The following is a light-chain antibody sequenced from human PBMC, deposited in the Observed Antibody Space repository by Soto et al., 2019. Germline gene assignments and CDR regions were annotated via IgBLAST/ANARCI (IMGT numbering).Light chain of an antibody. CDR2: GAS. CDR1: QSVSSN. Sequence: EIVLTQSAATLSLSPGERSTLSCRASQSVSSNLAWYQQKPGQAPRLLIYGASTRATGIPARFSGSGSGTEFTLTISSLQSEDFAVYYCQQYNNWRSFGQGTKVDIK. CDR3: QQYNNWRS. J-gene: IGKJ1*01. V-gene: IGKV3-15*01.